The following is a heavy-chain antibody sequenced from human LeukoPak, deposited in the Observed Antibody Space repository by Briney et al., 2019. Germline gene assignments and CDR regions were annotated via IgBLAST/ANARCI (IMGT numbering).Heavy chain of an antibody. CDR1: GFTVSSNH. J-gene: IGHJ4*02. V-gene: IGHV3-66*01. D-gene: IGHD6-13*01. CDR3: ARDLSGYGSS. CDR2: IYSGGGT. Sequence: PGGSLRLSCAASGFTVSSNHMSWVRQAPGKGLEWVSVIYSGGGTYYADSVKGRFTISRDISKNTLYLQMNSLRAEDTAVYYCARDLSGYGSSWGQGTLVTVSS.